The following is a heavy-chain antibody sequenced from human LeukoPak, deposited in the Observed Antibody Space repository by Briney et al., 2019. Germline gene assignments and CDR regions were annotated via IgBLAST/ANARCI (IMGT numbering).Heavy chain of an antibody. D-gene: IGHD6-6*01. CDR3: ARASIAGPYYFDY. V-gene: IGHV4-59*01. CDR1: GGSISSYY. Sequence: PSETLSLTCTVSGGSISSYYWSWIRQPPGKGLEWIGYTYYSGSTNYNPSLKSRVTISVDTSKNQFSLKLSSVTAADTAVYYCARASIAGPYYFDYWGQGTLVTVSS. J-gene: IGHJ4*02. CDR2: TYYSGST.